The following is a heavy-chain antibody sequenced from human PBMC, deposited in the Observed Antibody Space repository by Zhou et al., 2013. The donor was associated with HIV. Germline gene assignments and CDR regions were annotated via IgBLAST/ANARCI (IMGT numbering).Heavy chain of an antibody. CDR2: INPITGTA. J-gene: IGHJ6*03. CDR1: GGTFSRSA. V-gene: IGHV1-69*05. Sequence: QVQLVQSGAEEKKPGSSVKVSCKASGGTFSRSAISWVRQAPGQGLEWMGGINPITGTADYAQKFQGRVTINTDESTRTAYMEMTSLRFEDTAVYYCARGHLGLAPAGPQLGYYMDVWGKGTTVTVSS. CDR3: ARGHLGLAPAGPQLGYYMDV. D-gene: IGHD6-13*01.